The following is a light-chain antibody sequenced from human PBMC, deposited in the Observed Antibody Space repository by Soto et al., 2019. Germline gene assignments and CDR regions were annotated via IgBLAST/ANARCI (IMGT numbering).Light chain of an antibody. CDR3: QQDYNLPPT. CDR1: QGISSW. J-gene: IGKJ1*01. Sequence: DIQMTQSPSSVSASVGDRVTITCRASQGISSWLAWYQQKPGKAPKLLIYAASTRATGIPARFSGSGSGTDFTLTISSLQPEDFAVYYCQQDYNLPPTFGQGTKVEIK. V-gene: IGKV1-12*01. CDR2: AAS.